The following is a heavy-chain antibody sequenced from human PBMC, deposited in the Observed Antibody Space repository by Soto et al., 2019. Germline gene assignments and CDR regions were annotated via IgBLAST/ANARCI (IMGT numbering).Heavy chain of an antibody. J-gene: IGHJ5*02. CDR2: ISAYNGNT. CDR3: ARDTYDILTGYYRNWFDP. Sequence: ASVKVSCKASGYTFTSYAMHWVRQAPGQGLEWMGWISAYNGNTNYAQKLQGRVTMTTDTSTSTAYMELRSLRSDDTAVYYCARDTYDILTGYYRNWFDPWGQGTLVTVSS. CDR1: GYTFTSYA. V-gene: IGHV1-18*01. D-gene: IGHD3-9*01.